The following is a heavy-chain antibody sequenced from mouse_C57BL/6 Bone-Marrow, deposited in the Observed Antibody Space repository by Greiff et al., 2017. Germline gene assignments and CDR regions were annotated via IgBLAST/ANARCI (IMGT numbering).Heavy chain of an antibody. Sequence: VQLKESGPELVKPGASVKISCKASGYSFTSYYIHWVKQRPGQGLEWIGWIYPGSGNTKYNEKFKGKATLTADTSSSTAYMQLSSLTSEDSAVYYCARYDYGGMDYWGQGTSVTVSS. D-gene: IGHD2-4*01. V-gene: IGHV1-66*01. CDR1: GYSFTSYY. CDR2: IYPGSGNT. CDR3: ARYDYGGMDY. J-gene: IGHJ4*01.